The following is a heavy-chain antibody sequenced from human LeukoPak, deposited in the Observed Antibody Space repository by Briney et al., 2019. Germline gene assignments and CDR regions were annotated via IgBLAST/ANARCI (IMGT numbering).Heavy chain of an antibody. CDR2: ISAYNGNT. J-gene: IGHJ5*02. D-gene: IGHD2-21*01. Sequence: GASVKVSCKASSYTFTSYGISWVRQAPGQGLEWMGWISAYNGNTNYAQKLQGRVTMTTDTSTSAAYMELRSLRSDDTAVYYCARDPSPHIVVVIATNWFDPWGQGTLVTVSS. CDR3: ARDPSPHIVVVIATNWFDP. CDR1: SYTFTSYG. V-gene: IGHV1-18*01.